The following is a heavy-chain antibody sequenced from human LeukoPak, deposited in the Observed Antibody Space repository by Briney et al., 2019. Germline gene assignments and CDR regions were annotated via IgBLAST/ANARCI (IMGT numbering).Heavy chain of an antibody. J-gene: IGHJ4*02. CDR3: AREGGYSGHFDY. V-gene: IGHV3-30-3*01. D-gene: IGHD3-22*01. Sequence: PGRSLRLSCAASGFTFSSYAMHWVRQAPGKGLEWVAVISYDGSNKYYADSVEGRFTISRDNSKNTLYLQMNSLRAEDTAVYYCAREGGYSGHFDYWGQGTLVTVSS. CDR2: ISYDGSNK. CDR1: GFTFSSYA.